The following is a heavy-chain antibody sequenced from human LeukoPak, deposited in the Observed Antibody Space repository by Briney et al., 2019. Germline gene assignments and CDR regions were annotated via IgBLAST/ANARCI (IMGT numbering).Heavy chain of an antibody. J-gene: IGHJ3*02. Sequence: SETLSLTCTVSGGSIGRSSYDWGWIRQPPGKGLEWIGNIYYSGSTYYNPSLKSRVTIAVETSKNQFSLKLSSVTAADKAVYYCARSCRILDIVATIRARLGGNGFDIWGQGTMVTVSS. V-gene: IGHV4-39*07. CDR1: GGSIGRSSYD. CDR2: IYYSGST. D-gene: IGHD5-12*01. CDR3: ARSCRILDIVATIRARLGGNGFDI.